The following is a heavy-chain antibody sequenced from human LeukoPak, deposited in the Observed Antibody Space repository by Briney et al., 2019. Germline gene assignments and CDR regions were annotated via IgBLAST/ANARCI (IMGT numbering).Heavy chain of an antibody. Sequence: GGSLRLSCAASGFTFSSYAMSWVRQAPGKGLEWVSAISGSGGSTYYADSVKGRFTISRDNSKNTLYLQMNSLRAEDTAVYYCAKGRGITMIVVAITQFDYWGQGTLVTDSS. CDR2: ISGSGGST. CDR1: GFTFSSYA. CDR3: AKGRGITMIVVAITQFDY. D-gene: IGHD3-22*01. V-gene: IGHV3-23*01. J-gene: IGHJ4*02.